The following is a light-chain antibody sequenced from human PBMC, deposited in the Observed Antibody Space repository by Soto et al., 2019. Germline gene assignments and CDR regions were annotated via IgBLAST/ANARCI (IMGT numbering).Light chain of an antibody. CDR3: QHYGASPKYT. CDR1: QSVSSSS. CDR2: GAS. Sequence: EIVLTQSPGTLSLSPGQRATLSCRASQSVSSSSLAWYQQRPGQAPRLLIYGASRRATGIPDRFSGSGSGTDFTLTISRLEPKDFAVYYCQHYGASPKYTFGQGTKLEIK. J-gene: IGKJ2*01. V-gene: IGKV3-20*01.